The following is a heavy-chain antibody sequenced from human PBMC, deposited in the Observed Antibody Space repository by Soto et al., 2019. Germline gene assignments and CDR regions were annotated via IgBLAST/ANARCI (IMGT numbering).Heavy chain of an antibody. J-gene: IGHJ4*02. CDR2: IWYDGSNK. V-gene: IGHV3-33*01. D-gene: IGHD4-17*01. CDR1: GFTFSSYG. CDR3: ARDFNDYGDYVGGLY. Sequence: GGSLRLSCAASGFTFSSYGMHWVRQAPGKGLEWVAVIWYDGSNKYYADSVKGRFTISRDKSKNTLYLQMNSLRAEDTAVYYCARDFNDYGDYVGGLYWGQGTLVTVSS.